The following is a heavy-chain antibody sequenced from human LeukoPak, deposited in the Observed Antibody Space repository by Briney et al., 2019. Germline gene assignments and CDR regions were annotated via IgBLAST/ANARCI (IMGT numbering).Heavy chain of an antibody. D-gene: IGHD1-26*01. J-gene: IGHJ4*02. V-gene: IGHV1-18*01. CDR2: ITTYNGNT. Sequence: ASVNVSCKASGGTFSSYAISWVRQAPGQGLEWMGWITTYNGNTDYAQEFQGRITMTRDTSTSTAYMELRSLRSDDTAVYYCARESGSSFDHWGQGTLVTVSS. CDR1: GGTFSSYA. CDR3: ARESGSSFDH.